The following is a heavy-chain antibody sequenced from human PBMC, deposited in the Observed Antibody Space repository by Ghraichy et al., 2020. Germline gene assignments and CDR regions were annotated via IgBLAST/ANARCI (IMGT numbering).Heavy chain of an antibody. CDR1: GGSFSGYY. CDR2: INHSGST. Sequence: GSLSLTCAVYGGSFSGYYWSWIRQPPGKGLEWIGEINHSGSTNYNPSLKSRVTISVDTSKNQFSLKLSSVTAADTAVYYCARFYDYVWGSDAFDIWGQGTMVTVSS. V-gene: IGHV4-34*01. CDR3: ARFYDYVWGSDAFDI. D-gene: IGHD3-16*01. J-gene: IGHJ3*02.